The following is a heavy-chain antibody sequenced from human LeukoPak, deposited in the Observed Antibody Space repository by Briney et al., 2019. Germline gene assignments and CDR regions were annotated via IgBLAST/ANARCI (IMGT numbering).Heavy chain of an antibody. CDR2: IFYTGST. J-gene: IGHJ4*02. Sequence: KPSETLSLTCIVSGDSISSGNHYWGWIRQPPGKGLEWIGSIFYTGSTYYNPSLKSRVTISVDRSKNQFSLKLSSVTAADTAVYYCARVRLWFGESNPAFDYWGQGTLVSVSS. D-gene: IGHD3-10*01. V-gene: IGHV4-39*07. CDR1: GDSISSGNHY. CDR3: ARVRLWFGESNPAFDY.